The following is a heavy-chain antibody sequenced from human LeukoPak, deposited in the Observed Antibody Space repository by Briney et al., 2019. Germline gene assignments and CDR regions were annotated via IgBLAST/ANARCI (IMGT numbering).Heavy chain of an antibody. J-gene: IGHJ6*02. CDR1: GFTFSSCA. V-gene: IGHV3-30-3*01. CDR2: ISYDGSNK. CDR3: ARDREKLIAVAGTGGGMDV. D-gene: IGHD6-19*01. Sequence: GGSLRLSCAASGFTFSSCAMHWVRQAPGKGLEWVAVISYDGSNKYYADSVKGRFTISRDNSKNTLYLQMNSLRAEDTAVYYCARDREKLIAVAGTGGGMDVWGQGTTVTVSS.